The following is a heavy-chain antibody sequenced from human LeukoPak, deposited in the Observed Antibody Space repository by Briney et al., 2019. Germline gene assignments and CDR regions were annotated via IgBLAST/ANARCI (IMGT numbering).Heavy chain of an antibody. J-gene: IGHJ4*02. V-gene: IGHV4-39*07. D-gene: IGHD6-13*01. Sequence: SETLSLTCTVSGVSISSSSYYWGGLRQPPGKGLGWIGGIYYSGSTYYNPSLKSRVTISVDTSKNQFSLKLSSVTAADTAVYYCARASGIAAAGTTFDYWGQGTLVTVSS. CDR3: ARASGIAAAGTTFDY. CDR2: IYYSGST. CDR1: GVSISSSSYY.